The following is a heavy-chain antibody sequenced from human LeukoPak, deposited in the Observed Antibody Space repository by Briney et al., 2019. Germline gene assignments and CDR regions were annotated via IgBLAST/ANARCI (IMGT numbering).Heavy chain of an antibody. CDR2: ISGSGGST. V-gene: IGHV3-23*01. J-gene: IGHJ4*01. Sequence: GGSLRLSCAASGFTFSSYSMNWVRQAPGKGLEWVSAISGSGGSTYYADSVKGRFTISRDNSKNTLYLQMNSLRAEDTAVYYCAKDRVPTMIKGYFDYWGQRTLVTVSS. D-gene: IGHD3-22*01. CDR1: GFTFSSYS. CDR3: AKDRVPTMIKGYFDY.